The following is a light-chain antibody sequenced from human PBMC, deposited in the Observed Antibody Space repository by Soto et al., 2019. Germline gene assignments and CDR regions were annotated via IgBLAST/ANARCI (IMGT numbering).Light chain of an antibody. Sequence: SVLTQPPSVSGAPGQRVTISCTGSSSNIGAGYDVYWYQQLPGTAPKLLIYGNTNRPSGVPDRFSGSKSGTSASLAITGLQAEDEADYYCQSYDSSLRGVFGGGTKVTVL. CDR2: GNT. V-gene: IGLV1-40*01. J-gene: IGLJ2*01. CDR1: SSNIGAGYD. CDR3: QSYDSSLRGV.